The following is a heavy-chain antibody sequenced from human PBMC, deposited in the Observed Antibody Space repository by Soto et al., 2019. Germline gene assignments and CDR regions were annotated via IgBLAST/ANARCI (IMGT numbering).Heavy chain of an antibody. Sequence: QVQLVQSGAEVKKPGASVKVSCKASGYTFTSYGISWVRQAPGQGLEWMGWISAYNGNTNYAQKLQGRVTMTTDTSTSTAYMELRSLRSDYTAVYYCARDGPGDIVVVPAAIPGDYWGQGTLVTVSS. CDR1: GYTFTSYG. D-gene: IGHD2-2*02. CDR3: ARDGPGDIVVVPAAIPGDY. V-gene: IGHV1-18*01. CDR2: ISAYNGNT. J-gene: IGHJ4*02.